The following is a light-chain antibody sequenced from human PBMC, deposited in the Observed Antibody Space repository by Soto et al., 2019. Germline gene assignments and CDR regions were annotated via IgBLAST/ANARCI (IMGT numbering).Light chain of an antibody. CDR3: LQSYTIFLI. CDR1: QSINGN. V-gene: IGKV1-39*01. J-gene: IGKJ4*01. CDR2: AAS. Sequence: DIQMTQSPSSLSASVGDRVTITCRASQSINGNLNWYQQKPGKAPKLLIYAASSLQSGVPSRFSGSGSGTDFTLTITSLQPEDFATYYCLQSYTIFLIFGGGTKVEIK.